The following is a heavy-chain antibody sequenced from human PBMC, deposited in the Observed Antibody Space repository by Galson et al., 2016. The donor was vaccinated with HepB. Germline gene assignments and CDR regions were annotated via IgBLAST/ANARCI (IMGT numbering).Heavy chain of an antibody. J-gene: IGHJ4*02. CDR2: INHSGST. V-gene: IGHV4-34*01. Sequence: SETLSLTCAVHGEPFSGYYWTWIRQPPGKGLEWVGEINHSGSTKCMSSLKSRVTISLDTSKNEFSLKLISVTAADTAVYYCAKEFTYWGQGALVTVSS. CDR3: AKEFTY. CDR1: GEPFSGYY.